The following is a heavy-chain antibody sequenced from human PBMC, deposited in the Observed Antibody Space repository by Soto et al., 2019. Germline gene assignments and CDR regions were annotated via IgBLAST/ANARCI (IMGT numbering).Heavy chain of an antibody. CDR2: IYYSGST. D-gene: IGHD2-21*01. V-gene: IGHV4-31*03. CDR1: GGSISSGGYY. CDR3: ARRRGLHSTDYYYMYV. J-gene: IGHJ6*03. Sequence: QVQLQESGPGLVKPSQTLSLTCTVSGGSISSGGYYWSWIRQHPGKGLEWIGYIYYSGSTYYNPSLTSRVIKSVDTSQSQFSLQLSSVTAADTAVYYCARRRGLHSTDYYYMYVWGNGTTVTVSS.